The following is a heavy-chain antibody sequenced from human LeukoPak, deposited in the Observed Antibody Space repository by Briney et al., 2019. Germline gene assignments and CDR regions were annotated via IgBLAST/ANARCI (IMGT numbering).Heavy chain of an antibody. CDR2: KKQDGSET. J-gene: IGHJ4*02. CDR1: GFTFSNYW. V-gene: IGHV3-7*01. CDR3: ARDFWGAYRVDYFDY. Sequence: PGGPLRLSCAASGFTFSNYWMSWVRRAPGKGREWVANKKQDGSETYYVDSVRGRSTISRDNAKQSLYLQMNSLRAEDTAVYYCARDFWGAYRVDYFDYWGQGTLVTVSS. D-gene: IGHD3-3*01.